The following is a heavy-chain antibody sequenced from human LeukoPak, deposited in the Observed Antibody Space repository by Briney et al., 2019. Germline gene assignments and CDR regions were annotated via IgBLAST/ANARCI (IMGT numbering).Heavy chain of an antibody. CDR1: GYTFTSYY. J-gene: IGHJ4*02. CDR3: ARGSSGYCSGGSCYGVDY. D-gene: IGHD2-15*01. CDR2: INPSGGST. V-gene: IGHV1-46*01. Sequence: ASVKVSCKASGYTFTSYYMHWVRQAPGQGLEWMGIINPSGGSTSYAQKFQGRVTMTRDTSTSTVYMELSSLRSEDTAVYYCARGSSGYCSGGSCYGVDYWGQGTLVTVSS.